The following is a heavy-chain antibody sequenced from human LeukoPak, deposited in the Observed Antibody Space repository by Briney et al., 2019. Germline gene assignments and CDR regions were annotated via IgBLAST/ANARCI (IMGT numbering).Heavy chain of an antibody. V-gene: IGHV3-7*01. D-gene: IGHD2-2*01. J-gene: IGHJ4*02. CDR2: IKQDGSEK. CDR1: GFTFSSYE. Sequence: SGGSLRLSCAASGFTFSSYEMNWVRQAPGKGLEWVANIKQDGSEKYYVDSVKGRFTISRDNAKNSLYLQMNSLRAEDTAVYYCARDIVVVRYWGQGTLVTVSS. CDR3: ARDIVVVRY.